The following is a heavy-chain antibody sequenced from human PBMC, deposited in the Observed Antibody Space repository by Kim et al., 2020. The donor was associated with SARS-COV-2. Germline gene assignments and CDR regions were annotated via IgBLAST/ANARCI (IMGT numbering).Heavy chain of an antibody. CDR1: GFTFSSYA. Sequence: GGSLRLSCAASGFTFSSYAMSWVRQAPGKGLEWVSAISGSGGSTYYADSVKGRFTISRDNSKNTLYLQMNSLRAEDTAVYYCAKYGSYLFYYYGMDVWGQGTTVTVSS. D-gene: IGHD1-26*01. J-gene: IGHJ6*02. CDR3: AKYGSYLFYYYGMDV. CDR2: ISGSGGST. V-gene: IGHV3-23*01.